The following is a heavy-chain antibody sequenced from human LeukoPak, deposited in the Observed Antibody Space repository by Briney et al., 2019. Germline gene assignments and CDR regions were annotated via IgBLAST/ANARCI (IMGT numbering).Heavy chain of an antibody. D-gene: IGHD2-15*01. Sequence: GGSLRLSCAASGISVSENYMSWVRQAPGKGLEWVCVVHRDGSIEYADSVKDRFTISRDIAENTLSLQMNSLRVEDTAVYYCARDSGSASWAYSWGQGTLVTVSS. J-gene: IGHJ4*02. CDR1: GISVSENY. CDR2: VHRDGSI. V-gene: IGHV3-66*02. CDR3: ARDSGSASWAYS.